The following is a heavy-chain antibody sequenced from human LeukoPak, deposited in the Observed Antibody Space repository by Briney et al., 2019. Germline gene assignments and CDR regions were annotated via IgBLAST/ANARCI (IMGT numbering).Heavy chain of an antibody. Sequence: SETLSLTCTVSGGSISSYYWSWIRPPPGKGLEWIGYIYYSGSTNYNPSLKSRVTISVDTSKNQFSLKLSSVTAADTAVYYCARAGCSSTSCPFDYWGQGTLVTVSS. CDR1: GGSISSYY. D-gene: IGHD2-2*01. CDR2: IYYSGST. J-gene: IGHJ4*02. CDR3: ARAGCSSTSCPFDY. V-gene: IGHV4-59*01.